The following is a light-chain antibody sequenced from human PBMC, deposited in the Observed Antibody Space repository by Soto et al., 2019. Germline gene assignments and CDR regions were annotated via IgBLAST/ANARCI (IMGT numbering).Light chain of an antibody. CDR3: SSYTSGSSHYV. J-gene: IGLJ1*01. CDR2: GVT. Sequence: QSVLTQPASVSGSPGQSITLSCTGTSSDVGAYYSVSWYQHHPGKAPKLIIYGVTNRPSGVSNRFSGSKSGNTASLTISGLQAEDEADYHCSSYTSGSSHYVFGTGTKVTVL. CDR1: SSDVGAYYS. V-gene: IGLV2-14*01.